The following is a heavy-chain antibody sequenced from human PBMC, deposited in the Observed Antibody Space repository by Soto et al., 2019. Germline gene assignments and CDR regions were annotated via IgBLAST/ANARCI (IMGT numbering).Heavy chain of an antibody. CDR2: IYYKGIT. D-gene: IGHD5-18*01. CDR1: GGSVSSGSDY. J-gene: IGHJ5*01. Sequence: SETLSLTCTVSGGSVSSGSDYWSWIRQPPGKGLEWIGYIYYKGITNYNPSLKSRVTITIDTSKNQFSLNLTSVTAADTAVYYCARASRYVYHFDFWGQGTLVTVSS. V-gene: IGHV4-61*01. CDR3: ARASRYVYHFDF.